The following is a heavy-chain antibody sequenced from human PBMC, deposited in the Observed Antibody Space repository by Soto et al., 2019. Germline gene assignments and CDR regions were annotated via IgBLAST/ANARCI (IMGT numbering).Heavy chain of an antibody. CDR1: GYTFTGYG. CDR2: INLCSGGT. J-gene: IGHJ6*02. D-gene: IGHD2-21*01. Sequence: ASVKVSCKASGYTFTGYGIYWVRQAPGQALEWMGWINLCSGGTKFAQKFQGRVTVTRDTSTRTAYLELSSLRSDDTGVYFCARVFRTYRDGLDLWGQGTAVTVSS. V-gene: IGHV1-2*02. CDR3: ARVFRTYRDGLDL.